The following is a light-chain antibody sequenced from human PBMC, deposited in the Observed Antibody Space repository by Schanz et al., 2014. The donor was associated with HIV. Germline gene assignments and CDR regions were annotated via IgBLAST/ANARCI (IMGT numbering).Light chain of an antibody. CDR3: QQSYSTPRT. J-gene: IGKJ1*01. CDR1: QSISEW. Sequence: DIQMTQSPSTLSASVGDRITITCRARQSISEWLAWYQQKPGQAPNLLISKASALGGGVPARFSGSGSGTDFTLTISSLQPEDFATYYGQQSYSTPRTFGQGTKVESK. V-gene: IGKV1-5*03. CDR2: KAS.